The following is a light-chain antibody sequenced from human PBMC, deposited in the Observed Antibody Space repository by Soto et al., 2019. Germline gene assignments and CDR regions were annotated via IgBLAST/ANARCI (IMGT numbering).Light chain of an antibody. CDR1: KSVSSSY. J-gene: IGKJ1*01. CDR2: GAS. CDR3: QQYGSSGT. V-gene: IGKV3-20*01. Sequence: IGSTHSPGTVSLAPLESATLPCRASKSVSSSYLAWYQQKPGQAPRLLIYGASSRATGIPDRFSGSGSGTDFTLTISRLEPEDFAVYYCQQYGSSGTFGQGTKVDIK.